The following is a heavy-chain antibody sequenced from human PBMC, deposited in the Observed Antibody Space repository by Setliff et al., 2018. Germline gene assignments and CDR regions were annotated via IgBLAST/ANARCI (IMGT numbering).Heavy chain of an antibody. CDR1: GYTFTSYY. CDR2: INPSGGST. J-gene: IGHJ4*01. V-gene: IGHV1-46*01. D-gene: IGHD1-20*01. CDR3: ARDGNNWDDLDY. Sequence: ASVKVSCKASGYTFTSYYMHWVRQAPGQGLEWMGIINPSGGSTSYAQKFQGRVTMTRDTSTSTVYMELSSLRVEDTALYYYARDGNNWDDLDYWGHGTLVTVSS.